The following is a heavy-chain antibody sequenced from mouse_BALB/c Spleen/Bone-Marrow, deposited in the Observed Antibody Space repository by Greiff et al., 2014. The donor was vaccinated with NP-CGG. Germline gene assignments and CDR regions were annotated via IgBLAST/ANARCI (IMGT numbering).Heavy chain of an antibody. CDR2: IYPGDGDT. Sequence: VQLQQSGAELARPGASVKLSCKASGYTFTSYWMQWVKQRPGQGLEWIGAIYPGDGDTRYTQKFRGKATLTADKSSNTAYMQISSLTSEESAVYFCARPYGNYDAMDYWGQGTSVTVSS. J-gene: IGHJ4*01. CDR1: GYTFTSYW. V-gene: IGHV1-87*01. CDR3: ARPYGNYDAMDY. D-gene: IGHD2-1*01.